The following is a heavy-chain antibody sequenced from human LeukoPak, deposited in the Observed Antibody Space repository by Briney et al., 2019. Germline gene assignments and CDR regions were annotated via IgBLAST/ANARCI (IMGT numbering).Heavy chain of an antibody. CDR2: FDPEDGET. CDR1: GYTLTELS. Sequence: ASVKVSCKVSGYTLTELSMHWVRQAPGKGLEWRGGFDPEDGETIYAQKFQGRVTMTEDTSTDTAYMELSSLRSEDTAVYYCASPGCSGWYFVSGLNYWGQGTLLTVSS. J-gene: IGHJ4*02. V-gene: IGHV1-24*01. CDR3: ASPGCSGWYFVSGLNY. D-gene: IGHD6-19*01.